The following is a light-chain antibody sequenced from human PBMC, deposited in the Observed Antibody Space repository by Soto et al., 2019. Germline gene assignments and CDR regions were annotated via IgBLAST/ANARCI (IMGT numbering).Light chain of an antibody. J-gene: IGKJ3*01. CDR2: AAS. CDR1: QGISNY. V-gene: IGKV1-27*01. Sequence: EIQLTHPPASLWSSIGYIVTITCRASQGISNYLAWYQQKPGKVPKLLIYAASTLQSGAPSRFSGSGSGTDFTLTISSLQPEDVATYYCQKDNSETRTFGAGSKVDI. CDR3: QKDNSETRT.